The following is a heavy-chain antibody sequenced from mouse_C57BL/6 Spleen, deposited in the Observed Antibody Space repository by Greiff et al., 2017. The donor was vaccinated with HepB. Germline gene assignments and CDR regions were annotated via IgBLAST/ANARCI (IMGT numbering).Heavy chain of an antibody. D-gene: IGHD1-1*01. CDR1: GYTFTSYW. CDR3: ARAITTVVAEAMDY. J-gene: IGHJ4*01. CDR2: IDPSDSYT. Sequence: QVQLQQPGAELVKPGASVKLSCKASGYTFTSYWMQWVKQRPGQGLEWIGEIDPSDSYTNYNQKFKGKATLTVDTSSSTAYMQLSSLTSEDSAVYYCARAITTVVAEAMDYWGQGTSVTVSS. V-gene: IGHV1-50*01.